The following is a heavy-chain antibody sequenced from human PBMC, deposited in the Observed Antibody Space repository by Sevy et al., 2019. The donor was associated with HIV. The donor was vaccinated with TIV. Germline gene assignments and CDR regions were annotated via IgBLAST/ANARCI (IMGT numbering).Heavy chain of an antibody. Sequence: GGFLRLSCAASGFTFSSYDMHWVRQATGKGLEWVSAIGTAGDTYYPGSVKGRFTISRENAKNSLYLQMNSLRAGDTAVYYCARAGMSLSGWYFDYWGQGTLVSVSS. CDR1: GFTFSSYD. J-gene: IGHJ4*02. D-gene: IGHD6-19*01. V-gene: IGHV3-13*01. CDR3: ARAGMSLSGWYFDY. CDR2: IGTAGDT.